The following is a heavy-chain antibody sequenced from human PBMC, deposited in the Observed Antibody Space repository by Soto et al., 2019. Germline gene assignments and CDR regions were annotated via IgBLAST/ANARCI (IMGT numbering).Heavy chain of an antibody. J-gene: IGHJ6*01. CDR2: IYHIVST. Sequence: TDTRSLTFAVSGGPISISNWCSWVQQPPGKGLEWSWEIYHIVSTNYNPSLNIQSTISVYKSNNHFSLKMSSVTAADTPVYYCASQFIGGMDVWGPGTTVTVLS. CDR3: ASQFIGGMDV. V-gene: IGHV4-4*02. CDR1: GGPISISNW.